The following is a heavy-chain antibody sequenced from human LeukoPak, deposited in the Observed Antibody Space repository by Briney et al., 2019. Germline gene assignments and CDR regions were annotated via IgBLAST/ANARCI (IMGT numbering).Heavy chain of an antibody. CDR2: IYYSGST. CDR3: ATGGGTMIMAASPTAGDAFDI. J-gene: IGHJ3*02. V-gene: IGHV4-59*01. D-gene: IGHD3-22*01. Sequence: SETLSLTCTVSGGSISSYYWSWIRQPPGKGLEWIGYIYYSGSTNYNPSLKRRVTISVDTSKNQFSLKLSSVTAADTAVYYCATGGGTMIMAASPTAGDAFDIWGQGTMVTVSS. CDR1: GGSISSYY.